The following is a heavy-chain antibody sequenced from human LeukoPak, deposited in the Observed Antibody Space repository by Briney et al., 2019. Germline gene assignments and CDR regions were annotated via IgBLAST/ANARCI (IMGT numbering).Heavy chain of an antibody. J-gene: IGHJ5*02. D-gene: IGHD3-10*01. CDR3: AKDHSGSYYPNWFDP. CDR1: GFTFSNAW. V-gene: IGHV3-30*18. CDR2: ISYDESNK. Sequence: PGGSLRLSCAASGFTFSNAWMNWVRQAPGKGLEWVAVISYDESNKYYADSVKGRFTISRDNSKNTLYLQMNSLRAEDTAVYYCAKDHSGSYYPNWFDPWGQGTRVTVSS.